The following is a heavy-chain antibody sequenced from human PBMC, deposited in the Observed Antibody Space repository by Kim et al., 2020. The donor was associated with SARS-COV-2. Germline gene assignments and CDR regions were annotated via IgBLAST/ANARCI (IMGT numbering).Heavy chain of an antibody. Sequence: GGSLRLSCAASGFTFSSYAMSWVRQAPGKGLEWVSTISTSGGTTYYTDSVKGRFTISRDNSKNTLDLQMNSLRAEDTAVYYCAKSYGVASHGWYLSFDY. CDR2: ISTSGGTT. V-gene: IGHV3-23*01. D-gene: IGHD6-19*01. CDR3: AKSYGVASHGWYLSFDY. CDR1: GFTFSSYA. J-gene: IGHJ4*01.